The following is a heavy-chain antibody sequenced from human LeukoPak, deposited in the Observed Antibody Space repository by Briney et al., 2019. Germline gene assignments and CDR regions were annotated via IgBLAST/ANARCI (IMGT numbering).Heavy chain of an antibody. CDR2: INQDGSEI. D-gene: IGHD3-10*01. J-gene: IGHJ4*02. V-gene: IGHV3-7*03. CDR1: GFTFSRFR. CDR3: ATLMVRGVIPPFDY. Sequence: GGSLRLSCAASGFTFSRFRMSWVRQPPGKGLEWVANINQDGSEIYYVDSVKGRFTVSIDNAKNSLYLQMSSLRSEDTAVYCCATLMVRGVIPPFDYWGQGTLVTVSS.